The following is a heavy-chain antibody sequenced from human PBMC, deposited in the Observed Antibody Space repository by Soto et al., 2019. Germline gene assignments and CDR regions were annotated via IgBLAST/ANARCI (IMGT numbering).Heavy chain of an antibody. CDR3: ARGRPVRYYGMDV. CDR1: GFTFSSYA. Sequence: EVQLLESGGGLVQPGGSLRLSCAASGFTFSSYAMSWVRQAPGKGLEWVSAISGGGGSTYYADSVKGRVTISRDNSKNTLYLQMNSLRAEDTAVYYCARGRPVRYYGMDVWGQGTTVTVSS. J-gene: IGHJ6*02. V-gene: IGHV3-23*01. D-gene: IGHD3-10*01. CDR2: ISGGGGST.